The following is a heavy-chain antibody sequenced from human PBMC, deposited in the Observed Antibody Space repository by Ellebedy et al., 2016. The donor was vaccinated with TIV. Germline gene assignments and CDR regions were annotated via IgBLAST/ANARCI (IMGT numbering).Heavy chain of an antibody. CDR1: GFTFSTYE. D-gene: IGHD2-2*01. CDR2: ISSSAITI. J-gene: IGHJ3*02. V-gene: IGHV3-48*03. CDR3: ATDLMPPASDI. Sequence: PGGSLRLSCAASGFTFSTYEMSWVRQAPGRRPEWVSYISSSAITIYYADSVKGRFTISRDNAKNSLSLQMNSLRVEDTAVYYCATDLMPPASDIWGQGTMVTVSS.